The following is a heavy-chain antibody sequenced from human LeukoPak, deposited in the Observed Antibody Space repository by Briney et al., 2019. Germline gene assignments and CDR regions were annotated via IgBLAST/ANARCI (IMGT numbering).Heavy chain of an antibody. J-gene: IGHJ4*02. CDR2: IYHSGST. V-gene: IGHV4-30-2*02. CDR1: GGSISSGGYY. CDR3: ARQNYDILTGYFFDY. D-gene: IGHD3-9*01. Sequence: PSQTRSLTCTVSGGSISSGGYYWSWIRQPPGKGLEWIGYIYHSGSTYYNPSLKSRVTISVGTSKNQFSLKLSSVTAADTAVYYGARQNYDILTGYFFDYWGQGTLVTVSS.